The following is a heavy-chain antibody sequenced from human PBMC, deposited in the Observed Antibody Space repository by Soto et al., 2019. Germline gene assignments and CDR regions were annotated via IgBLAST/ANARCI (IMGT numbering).Heavy chain of an antibody. CDR2: IYYSGST. Sequence: SETLSLTCTVSGGSISSYYWSWIRQPPGKGLEWIGYIYYSGSTNYNPSLKSRVTISVDTSKNQFSLKLSSVTAADTAVYYCARDSEGDYSYFDYWGQGTLVTVS. CDR3: ARDSEGDYSYFDY. V-gene: IGHV4-59*01. D-gene: IGHD4-17*01. CDR1: GGSISSYY. J-gene: IGHJ4*02.